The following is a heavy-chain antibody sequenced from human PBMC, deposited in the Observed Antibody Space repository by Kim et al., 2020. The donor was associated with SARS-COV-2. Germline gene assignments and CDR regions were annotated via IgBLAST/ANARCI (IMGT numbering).Heavy chain of an antibody. V-gene: IGHV3-30*07. J-gene: IGHJ3*02. D-gene: IGHD3-16*01. CDR3: ARGGGARTGTLIVFDAFDI. Sequence: GRFTIARDNSKNTLYLQMNSLGAEDTAVYYCARGGGARTGTLIVFDAFDIWGQGTMVTVSS.